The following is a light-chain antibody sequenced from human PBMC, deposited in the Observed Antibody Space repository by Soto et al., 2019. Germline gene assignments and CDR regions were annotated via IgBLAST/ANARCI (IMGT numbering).Light chain of an antibody. CDR2: EVS. Sequence: QSVLTQPASVSGSPGQSITMSCTGTSNDVGNYKYVSWYQQHPGKAPKLVIYEVSNRPSGISTRFSGSKSGNTASLTISGLQPEDEADYYCSSFTTGSTLAYVFXAGTKVTVL. V-gene: IGLV2-14*01. J-gene: IGLJ1*01. CDR1: SNDVGNYKY. CDR3: SSFTTGSTLAYV.